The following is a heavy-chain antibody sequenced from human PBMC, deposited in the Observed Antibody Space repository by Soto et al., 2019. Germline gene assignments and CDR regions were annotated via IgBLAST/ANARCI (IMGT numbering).Heavy chain of an antibody. J-gene: IGHJ6*02. D-gene: IGHD2-2*02. CDR3: GLYCSSTSCYTGNYYYYGMDV. CDR1: GYTFTGYY. CDR2: INAGNGNT. V-gene: IGHV1-3*01. Sequence: ASVKVSCKASGYTFTGYYMHWVRQAPGQGLEWMGWINAGNGNTKYSQKFQGRVTITRDTSASTAYMELSSLRSEDTAVYYCGLYCSSTSCYTGNYYYYGMDVWGQGTTVTVSS.